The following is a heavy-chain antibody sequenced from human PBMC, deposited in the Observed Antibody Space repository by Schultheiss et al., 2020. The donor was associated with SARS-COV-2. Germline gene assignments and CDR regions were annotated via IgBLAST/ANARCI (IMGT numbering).Heavy chain of an antibody. CDR1: GGSFSGYY. V-gene: IGHV4-34*01. D-gene: IGHD6-13*01. CDR3: ATEGRGIGYSSYFDY. J-gene: IGHJ4*02. Sequence: SETLSLTCAVYGGSFSGYYWSWIRQHPGKGLEWIGYIYYSGSTYYNPSLKSRVTISVDTSKNQFSLKLSSVTAADTAVYYCATEGRGIGYSSYFDYWGQGTLVTVSS. CDR2: IYYSGST.